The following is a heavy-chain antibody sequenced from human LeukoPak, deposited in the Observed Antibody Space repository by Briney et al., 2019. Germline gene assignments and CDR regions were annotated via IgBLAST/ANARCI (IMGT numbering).Heavy chain of an antibody. CDR1: GGSISSHY. D-gene: IGHD2-2*01. Sequence: KPSETLSLTCTVSGGSISSHYWSWIRQPPGKGLEWIGYIYYSGSTNYNPSLKSRVTISVDASKNQFSLKLSSVTAADTAVYYCARDPPYCSTTSCYSPSFRYDYWGQGTLVTVPS. CDR2: IYYSGST. V-gene: IGHV4-59*11. CDR3: ARDPPYCSTTSCYSPSFRYDY. J-gene: IGHJ4*02.